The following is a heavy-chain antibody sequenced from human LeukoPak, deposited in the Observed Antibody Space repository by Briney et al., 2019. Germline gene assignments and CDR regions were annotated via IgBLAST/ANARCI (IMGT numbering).Heavy chain of an antibody. CDR3: ARVQQNNWFDP. D-gene: IGHD6-13*01. J-gene: IGHJ5*02. CDR2: IYSGGST. Sequence: PGGSLRLSCAASGFTVSSNYMSWVRQAPGKGLEWVSVIYSGGSTYYADSVKGRFTISRDNSKNTLYLQMHSLRAEDTAVYYCARVQQNNWFDPWGQGTLVTVSS. CDR1: GFTVSSNY. V-gene: IGHV3-66*01.